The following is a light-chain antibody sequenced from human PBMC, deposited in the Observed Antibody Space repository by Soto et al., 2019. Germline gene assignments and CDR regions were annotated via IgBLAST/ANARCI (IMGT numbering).Light chain of an antibody. Sequence: EIVMTQSPATLSVTPGERATLSCRASQSVSSNLAWHQQKPGQAPRLLIYDASNRATGIPARFSGSGSGTDFTLTISSLQSEDFAVYFCQQYHIWPSWTFGQGTKVDI. CDR3: QQYHIWPSWT. J-gene: IGKJ1*01. CDR2: DAS. CDR1: QSVSSN. V-gene: IGKV3D-15*01.